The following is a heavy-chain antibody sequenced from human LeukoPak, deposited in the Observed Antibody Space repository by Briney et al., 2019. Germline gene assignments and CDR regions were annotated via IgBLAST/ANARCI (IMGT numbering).Heavy chain of an antibody. J-gene: IGHJ4*02. V-gene: IGHV3-49*04. CDR1: GFAFGDYG. CDR2: IRSMAHGGTT. Sequence: GGSLRLSCTASGFAFGDYGMTWVRQAPGKGLEWVSFIRSMAHGGTTEYAASVKGRFTISRDDSKGIAYLQMSSLKTGDTAVYYCARGAMVRGANYYFDYRGQGALVTVSS. CDR3: ARGAMVRGANYYFDY. D-gene: IGHD3-10*01.